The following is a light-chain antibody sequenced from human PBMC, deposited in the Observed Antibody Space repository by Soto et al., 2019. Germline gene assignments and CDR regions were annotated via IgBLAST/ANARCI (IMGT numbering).Light chain of an antibody. J-gene: IGLJ2*01. CDR2: EVS. Sequence: QSVLTQPRSMSGSPGQSVTISCTGTSSDVGGYNYVSWYQQHPGKAPKLLIYEVSERPSGVPDRFSGSKSGNTASLTISGLQAGDEADYYCCSYAGSDTDVFGGGTKLTVL. CDR1: SSDVGGYNY. V-gene: IGLV2-11*01. CDR3: CSYAGSDTDV.